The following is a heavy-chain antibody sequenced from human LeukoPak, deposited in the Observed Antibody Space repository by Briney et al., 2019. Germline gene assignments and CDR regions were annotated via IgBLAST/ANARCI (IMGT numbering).Heavy chain of an antibody. V-gene: IGHV3-7*01. CDR3: ARDGELRYFDWLPTVDFDY. J-gene: IGHJ4*02. D-gene: IGHD3-9*01. Sequence: GGSLRLSCAASGFTFSSYWMSWVRQAPGKGLEWVANIKQDGSEKYYVDSVKGRFTISRDNAKNSLYLQMNSLRAEDTAVYYCARDGELRYFDWLPTVDFDYWGQGTLVTVSS. CDR2: IKQDGSEK. CDR1: GFTFSSYW.